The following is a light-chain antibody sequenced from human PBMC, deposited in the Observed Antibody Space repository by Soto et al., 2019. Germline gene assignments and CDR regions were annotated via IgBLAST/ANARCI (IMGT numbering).Light chain of an antibody. CDR2: DDS. CDR3: QVWDSSSDNVL. Sequence: SYELTQPPSVSVAPGQTATITCGGNNIGGKNVHWYQQKPGQAPVLVVYDDSDRPSGIPERFSGSNSGNTATLSISRVEAGDEADYYCQVWDSSSDNVLFGGGTQMTV. V-gene: IGLV3-21*02. J-gene: IGLJ2*01. CDR1: NIGGKN.